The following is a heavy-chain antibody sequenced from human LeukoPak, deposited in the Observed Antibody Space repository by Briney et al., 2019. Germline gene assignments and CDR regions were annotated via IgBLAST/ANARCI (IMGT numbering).Heavy chain of an antibody. CDR1: GGSLTSTHYY. D-gene: IGHD3-16*01. J-gene: IGHJ4*02. CDR2: IYYSGTT. CDR3: ARRDWGWSVDY. V-gene: IGHV4-39*01. Sequence: PSETLSLTCTVSGGSLTSTHYYWGWIRQPPGKGLEWIATIYYSGTTYSKPSLKSRVTTSVDTSKNQFSLKLSSVTAADAAVYYCARRDWGWSVDYWGQGTLVTVSS.